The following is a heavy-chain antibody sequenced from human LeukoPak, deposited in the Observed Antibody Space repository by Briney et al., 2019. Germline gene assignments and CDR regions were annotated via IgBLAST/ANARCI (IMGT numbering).Heavy chain of an antibody. V-gene: IGHV3-7*05. D-gene: IGHD2-2*01. CDR1: GFTFSSYW. CDR3: ARGVCSSTSCYEDY. J-gene: IGHJ4*02. CDR2: IKQDGSEK. Sequence: GGSLRLSCAASGFTFSSYWMSWVRQAPGQGLEWVANIKQDGSEKYYVDSVKGRFTISRDNAKNSLYLQMNSLRAEDTAVYYCARGVCSSTSCYEDYWGQGTLVTVSS.